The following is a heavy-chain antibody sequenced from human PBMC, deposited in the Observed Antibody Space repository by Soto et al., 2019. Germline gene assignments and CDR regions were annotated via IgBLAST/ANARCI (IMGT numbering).Heavy chain of an antibody. CDR2: IYYSGST. CDR1: GGSIRSGDYY. CDR3: AMGLGYGSGGRCLAWFDP. V-gene: IGHV4-31*03. D-gene: IGHD2-15*01. J-gene: IGHJ5*02. Sequence: QVQLQESGPRLVEPSQTLSLTCTVSGGSIRSGDYYWSWIRQHPGKGLEYIGYIYYSGSTYYNPSLESRVTISVDTSKNLFSLKLSSVTAADTAVYYCAMGLGYGSGGRCLAWFDPWGQGTLVTVSS.